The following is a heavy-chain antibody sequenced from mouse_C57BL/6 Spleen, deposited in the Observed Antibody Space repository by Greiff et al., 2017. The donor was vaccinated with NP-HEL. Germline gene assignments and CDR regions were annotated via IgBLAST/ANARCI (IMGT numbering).Heavy chain of an antibody. V-gene: IGHV10-1*01. CDR2: IRSKSNNYAT. J-gene: IGHJ4*01. CDR1: GFSFNTYA. D-gene: IGHD2-2*01. Sequence: EVKLEESGGGLVQPKGSLKLSCAASGFSFNTYAMNWVRQAPGKGLEWVARIRSKSNNYATYYADSVKDRFTISRDDSESMLYLQMNNLKTEDTAMYYCVRHEGGYAYAMDYWGQGTSVTVSS. CDR3: VRHEGGYAYAMDY.